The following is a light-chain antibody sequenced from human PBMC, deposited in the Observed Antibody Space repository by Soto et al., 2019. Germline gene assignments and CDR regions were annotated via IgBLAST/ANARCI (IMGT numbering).Light chain of an antibody. CDR2: SDN. CDR1: SSNIGSNA. J-gene: IGLJ3*02. V-gene: IGLV1-44*01. CDR3: SVWDDSLNGPV. Sequence: QSVLTQPPSASGTPGQRVTISCSGSSSNIGSNAVNWYQQLPGTAPKLFIYSDNQPPSGVPDRVSGSKSATSASLAISGLQSDDEADYFCSVWDDSLNGPVFGGGTKLTVL.